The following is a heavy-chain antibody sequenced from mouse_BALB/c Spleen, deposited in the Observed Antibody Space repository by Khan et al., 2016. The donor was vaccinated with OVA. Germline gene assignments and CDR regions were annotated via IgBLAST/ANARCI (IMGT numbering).Heavy chain of an antibody. CDR2: FDSNGGST. CDR3: ARSAI. V-gene: IGHV5-6-3*01. CDR1: EFTIGGFG. D-gene: IGHD2-12*01. J-gene: IGHJ2*01. Sequence: EVALVGSGGGLVHPEGSLKPSFAPSEFTIGGFGLSSFRPTPDKRLELVATFDSNGGSTDYPDSVKRRFTISGDNAKNALYLQMRRLKSEDTAMYYCARSAIWGQGTTLTVSS.